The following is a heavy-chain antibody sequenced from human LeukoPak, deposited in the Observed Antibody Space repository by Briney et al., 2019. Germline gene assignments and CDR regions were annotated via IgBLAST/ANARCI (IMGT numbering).Heavy chain of an antibody. CDR3: ASEGGYSYGYGY. Sequence: SETLSLTCTVSGGSISSYYWSWIRQPPGKGLEWIGYIYYSGSTNYNPSLKSRVTISVDTSKNQFSLKLSSVTAADTAVYYCASEGGYSYGYGYRGQGTLVTVSS. CDR1: GGSISSYY. V-gene: IGHV4-59*08. D-gene: IGHD5-18*01. CDR2: IYYSGST. J-gene: IGHJ4*02.